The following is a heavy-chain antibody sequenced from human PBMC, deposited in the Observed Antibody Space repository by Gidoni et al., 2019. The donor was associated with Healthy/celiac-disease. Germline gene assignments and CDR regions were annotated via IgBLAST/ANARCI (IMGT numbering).Heavy chain of an antibody. Sequence: GFTFSSYGMHWVRQAPGKGLEWVAMISYDGSNKYYSDSVKGRFTMSRDNSKNTLYLQMNSLGAEDTAVYYCAKEYSGWVRTYYYYMDVWGKGTTVTVS. D-gene: IGHD1-26*01. CDR1: GFTFSSYG. J-gene: IGHJ6*03. V-gene: IGHV3-30*18. CDR2: ISYDGSNK. CDR3: AKEYSGWVRTYYYYMDV.